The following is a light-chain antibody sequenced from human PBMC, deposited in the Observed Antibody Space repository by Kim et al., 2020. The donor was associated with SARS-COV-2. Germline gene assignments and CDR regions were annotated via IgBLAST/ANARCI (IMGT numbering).Light chain of an antibody. V-gene: IGLV3-21*04. CDR1: NIGSKS. CDR2: YDS. J-gene: IGLJ3*02. Sequence: SYELTQPPSVSVAPGKTARITCGGNNIGSKSVHWSQQKPGQAPVLVIYYDSDRPSGIPERFSGSNSGNTATLTISRVEAGDEADYYCQVWDSSSDHCVFGGGTQLTVL. CDR3: QVWDSSSDHCV.